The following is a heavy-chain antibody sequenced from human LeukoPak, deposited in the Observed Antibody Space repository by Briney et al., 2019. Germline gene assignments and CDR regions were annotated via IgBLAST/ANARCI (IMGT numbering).Heavy chain of an antibody. CDR2: IYHSGST. CDR1: GGAISSGGYY. D-gene: IGHD5-18*01. CDR3: ARTVDTAMVHYFDY. V-gene: IGHV4-30-2*01. Sequence: SETLSLTCTVSGGAISSGGYYWIWLRQPPGKGLVWIGYIYHSGSTYYNPSLKRRVSISVDRSKKQFSLKLSSVTAAETAVYYCARTVDTAMVHYFDYRGQGTLVTVSS. J-gene: IGHJ4*02.